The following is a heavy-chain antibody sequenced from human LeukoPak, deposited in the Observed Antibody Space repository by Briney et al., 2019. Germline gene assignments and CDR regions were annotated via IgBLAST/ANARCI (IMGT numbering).Heavy chain of an antibody. Sequence: RASVKVSCKASGGTFSSYAISWVRQAPGQGLEWRGGIIPIFGTANYAQNFQGRGTITTDESTSTAYMELSSLRSEDTAVYYCARDFRGTYYMDVWGKGTTVTVSS. J-gene: IGHJ6*03. CDR1: GGTFSSYA. CDR3: ARDFRGTYYMDV. D-gene: IGHD3-10*01. V-gene: IGHV1-69*05. CDR2: IIPIFGTA.